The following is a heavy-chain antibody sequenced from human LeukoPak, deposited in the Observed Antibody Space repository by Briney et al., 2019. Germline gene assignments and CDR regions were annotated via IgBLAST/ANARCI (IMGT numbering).Heavy chain of an antibody. J-gene: IGHJ4*02. CDR2: ISGSGGST. D-gene: IGHD5-18*01. V-gene: IGHV3-23*01. CDR3: AKGGGIQLWLLFDY. Sequence: GGSLSLSCAASGFTFSSYAMSWVRQAPGKGLEWVSAISGSGGSTYYADSVRGRFTISRDNSKNTLSLQMNSLRAEDTAVYYCAKGGGIQLWLLFDYWGQGALVTVSS. CDR1: GFTFSSYA.